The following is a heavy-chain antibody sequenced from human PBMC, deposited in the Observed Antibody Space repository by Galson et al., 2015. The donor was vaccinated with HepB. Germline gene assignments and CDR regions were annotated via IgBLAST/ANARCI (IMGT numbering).Heavy chain of an antibody. CDR1: GFTFSSYG. D-gene: IGHD2-15*01. CDR3: AKGGRSGGSSPDY. V-gene: IGHV3-30*18. J-gene: IGHJ4*02. CDR2: ISYDGSNK. Sequence: SLRLSCAASGFTFSSYGMHWVRQAPGKGLEWVAVISYDGSNKYYADSAKGRFTISRDNSKNTLYLQMNSLRAEDTAVYYCAKGGRSGGSSPDYWGQGTLVTVSS.